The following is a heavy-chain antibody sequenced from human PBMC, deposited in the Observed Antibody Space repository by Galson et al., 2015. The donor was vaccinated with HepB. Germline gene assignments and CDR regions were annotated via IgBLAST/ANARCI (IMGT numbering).Heavy chain of an antibody. V-gene: IGHV1-2*06. CDR3: ARGTRTITIFGVANNLDY. CDR1: GYTFTGYY. CDR2: INPNSGGT. J-gene: IGHJ4*02. Sequence: SVKVSCKASGYTFTGYYMHWVRQAPGQGLEWMGRINPNSGGTNYAQKFQGRVTMTRDTSISTAYMELSRLRSDDTAVYYCARGTRTITIFGVANNLDYWGQGTLVTVSS. D-gene: IGHD3-3*01.